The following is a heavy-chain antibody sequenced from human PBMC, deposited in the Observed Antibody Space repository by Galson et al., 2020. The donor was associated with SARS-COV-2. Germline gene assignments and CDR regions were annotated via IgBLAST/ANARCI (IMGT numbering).Heavy chain of an antibody. CDR3: ARNGHSSSWYYYYMDV. CDR1: GFTFSSYG. V-gene: IGHV3-33*01. J-gene: IGHJ6*03. D-gene: IGHD6-13*01. Sequence: GGSLRLSCAASGFTFSSYGMHWVRQAPGKGLEWVAVIWYDGSNKYYADSVKGRFTISRDNSKNTLYLQMNSLRAEDTAVYYCARNGHSSSWYYYYMDVWGKGTTVTVSS. CDR2: IWYDGSNK.